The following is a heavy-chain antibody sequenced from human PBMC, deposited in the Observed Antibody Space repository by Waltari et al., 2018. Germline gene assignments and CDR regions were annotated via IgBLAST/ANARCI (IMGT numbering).Heavy chain of an antibody. Sequence: EVQLEESGGGLVQHGGSLRLSCAASGFTFSSYWMHWVRQAPGKGLVWVSRINSDGSTISYADSVKGRFTISRDNAKNTLYLQMNSLSAEDTAVYYCASAYYDILDWGQGTLVTVSS. CDR2: INSDGSTI. CDR1: GFTFSSYW. J-gene: IGHJ4*02. D-gene: IGHD3-9*01. V-gene: IGHV3-74*01. CDR3: ASAYYDILD.